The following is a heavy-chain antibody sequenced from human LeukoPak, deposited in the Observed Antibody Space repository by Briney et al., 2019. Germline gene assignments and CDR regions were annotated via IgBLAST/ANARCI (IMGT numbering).Heavy chain of an antibody. D-gene: IGHD3-22*01. CDR2: ISGSGGST. CDR3: ATIRRYDSSGYYYG. CDR1: GFTFSSYA. Sequence: PGGSLRLSCAASGFTFSSYAMSWVRQAPGKGLEWVSAISGSGGSTYYADSVKGRFTISRDNSKNTLYLQMNSLRAEDAAVYYCATIRRYDSSGYYYGWGQGTLVIVSS. J-gene: IGHJ4*02. V-gene: IGHV3-23*01.